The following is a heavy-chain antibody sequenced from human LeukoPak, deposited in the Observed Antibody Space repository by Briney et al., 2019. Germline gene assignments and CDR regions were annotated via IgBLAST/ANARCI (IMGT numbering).Heavy chain of an antibody. CDR3: ARDRVYSYGFHDAFDI. J-gene: IGHJ3*02. V-gene: IGHV3-66*01. D-gene: IGHD5-18*01. CDR1: GFTVSSNY. Sequence: GGSLRLSCAASGFTVSSNYMSWVRQAPGKGLEWVSVIYSGGSTYYADSVKGRFTISRDNSKNTLYLQMNSLRAEDTAVYYCARDRVYSYGFHDAFDIWGQGTMVTVSS. CDR2: IYSGGST.